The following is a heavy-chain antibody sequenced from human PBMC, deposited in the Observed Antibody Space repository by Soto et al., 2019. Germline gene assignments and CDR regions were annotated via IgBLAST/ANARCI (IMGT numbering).Heavy chain of an antibody. D-gene: IGHD3-10*01. V-gene: IGHV5-10-1*01. Sequence: GESLKISCKCSGYSFTSYWISWVRQMPGKGLEWMGRIDPSDSYTNYSPSFQGHVTISADKSISTAYLQWSSLKASDTAMYYCARHPSMVRDYYGMDVWGQGTTVTVSS. CDR2: IDPSDSYT. CDR1: GYSFTSYW. J-gene: IGHJ6*02. CDR3: ARHPSMVRDYYGMDV.